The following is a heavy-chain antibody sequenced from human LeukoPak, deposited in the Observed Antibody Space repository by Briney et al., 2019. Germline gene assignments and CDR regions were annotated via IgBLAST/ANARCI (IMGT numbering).Heavy chain of an antibody. D-gene: IGHD3-10*01. CDR3: ARSRITMVRGVINCFDY. CDR2: IYYCGST. CDR1: GGSISSSSYY. V-gene: IGHV4-39*01. J-gene: IGHJ4*02. Sequence: SETLSLTCTASGGSISSSSYYWGWIRQPPGKGLEWIGSIYYCGSTYYNPSLKSRVTISVDTSKNQFSLKLSSVTAADTAVYYCARSRITMVRGVINCFDYWGQGTLVTVSS.